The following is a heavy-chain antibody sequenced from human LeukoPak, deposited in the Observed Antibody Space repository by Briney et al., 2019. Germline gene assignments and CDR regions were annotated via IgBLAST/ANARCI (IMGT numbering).Heavy chain of an antibody. CDR2: IYYSGST. D-gene: IGHD2-2*01. CDR3: ARSTVADY. Sequence: SETLSLTCTVSGGXISSYYCSWIRQAPGKGLEWIGYIYYSGSTNYNPSLKSRVTISVDTSKNQVSLKLSSVTAADSAVYYCARSTVADYWGQGTLVTVSS. CDR1: GGXISSYY. V-gene: IGHV4-59*01. J-gene: IGHJ4*02.